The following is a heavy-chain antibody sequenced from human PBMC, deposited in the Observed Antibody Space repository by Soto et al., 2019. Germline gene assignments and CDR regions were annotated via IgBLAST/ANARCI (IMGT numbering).Heavy chain of an antibody. Sequence: SETLSLTCVVSGGSISSSNWWSWVRQPPGKGLEWIGEIYHSGSTNYNPSLKSRVTISVDKSKNQFSLKLSSVTAADTATYFCARPRDSGSYYYSFDSWGQGTPVTVSS. J-gene: IGHJ4*02. CDR1: GGSISSSNW. CDR2: IYHSGST. V-gene: IGHV4-4*02. D-gene: IGHD1-26*01. CDR3: ARPRDSGSYYYSFDS.